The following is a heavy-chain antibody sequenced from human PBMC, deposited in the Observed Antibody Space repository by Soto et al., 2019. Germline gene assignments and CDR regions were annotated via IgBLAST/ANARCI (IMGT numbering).Heavy chain of an antibody. J-gene: IGHJ5*02. Sequence: SETLSLTCTVSGGSISSSIYYWGWIRQPPGKGLEWIGNINHSGSTNYNPPLKSRVTISVDTSKNQFSLKLSSVTAADTAVYYCARAGFALVVVPTTTNPNNWFDPWGQGTLVTVSS. CDR3: ARAGFALVVVPTTTNPNNWFDP. CDR1: GGSISSSIYY. V-gene: IGHV4-39*07. CDR2: INHSGST. D-gene: IGHD2-2*01.